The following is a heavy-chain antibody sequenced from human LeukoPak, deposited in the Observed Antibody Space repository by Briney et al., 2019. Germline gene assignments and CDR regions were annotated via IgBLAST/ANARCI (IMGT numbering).Heavy chain of an antibody. D-gene: IGHD6-19*01. CDR2: IYTSGST. Sequence: PSETLSLTCTVSGGSISSCYWSWIRQPAGKGLEWIGRIYTSGSTNYNPSLKSRVTMSVDTSKNQFSLKLSSVTAADTAVYYCAASVAGVVYYYYYYMDVWGKGTTVTVSS. CDR1: GGSISSCY. CDR3: AASVAGVVYYYYYYMDV. J-gene: IGHJ6*03. V-gene: IGHV4-4*07.